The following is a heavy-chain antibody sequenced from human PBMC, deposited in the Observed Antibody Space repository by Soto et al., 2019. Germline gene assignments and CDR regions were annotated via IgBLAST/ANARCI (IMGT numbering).Heavy chain of an antibody. D-gene: IGHD1-26*01. V-gene: IGHV4-4*02. CDR3: ARGGNYRFDS. Sequence: SETLSLTCGVSGDSITTNYWWSWVRLPPGKGLEWIGEIHHSEGSNFNPSLKSRVTLSVDKTKNQFSLNLTSVTAADTALYFCARGGNYRFDSWGQGTLVTVSS. CDR1: GDSITTNYW. CDR2: IHHSEGS. J-gene: IGHJ5*01.